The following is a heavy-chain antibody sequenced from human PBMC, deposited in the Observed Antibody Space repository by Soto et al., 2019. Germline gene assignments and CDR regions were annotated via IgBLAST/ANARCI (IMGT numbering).Heavy chain of an antibody. CDR3: ARHTMVRGVIHPQFDY. V-gene: IGHV4-59*08. CDR2: IYYSGST. J-gene: IGHJ4*02. CDR1: GGSISSYY. Sequence: NPSETLSLTCTVSGGSISSYYWSWIRQPPGKGLEWIGYIYYSGSTNYNPSPKSRVTISVDTSKNQFSLKLSSVTAADTAVYYCARHTMVRGVIHPQFDYWGQGTLVTVSS. D-gene: IGHD3-10*01.